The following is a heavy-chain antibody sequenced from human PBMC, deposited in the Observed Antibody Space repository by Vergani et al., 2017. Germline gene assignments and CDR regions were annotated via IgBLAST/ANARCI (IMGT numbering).Heavy chain of an antibody. Sequence: QVQLQESGPGLVKPSETLSLTCTVSGGSISSYYWSWIRQPPGKGLEWIGYIYYSGSTNYNPSLKSRVTISVDTSKNQFSLKLSSVTAADTAVYYCARLYCSSTSCYSYYYYYMDVWGKGTTVTVAS. D-gene: IGHD2-2*01. CDR2: IYYSGST. CDR1: GGSISSYY. CDR3: ARLYCSSTSCYSYYYYYMDV. V-gene: IGHV4-59*01. J-gene: IGHJ6*03.